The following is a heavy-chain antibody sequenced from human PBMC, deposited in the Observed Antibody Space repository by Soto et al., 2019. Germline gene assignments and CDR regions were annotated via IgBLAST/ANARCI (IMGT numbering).Heavy chain of an antibody. CDR3: ARDDSSGYYDGIDY. CDR1: GYSISSGYY. J-gene: IGHJ4*02. V-gene: IGHV4-38-2*02. Sequence: SETLSLTCAVSGYSISSGYYWGWIRQPPGKGLEWIGSIYHSGSTYYNPSLKSRVTISVDTSKNQFSLKLSSVTAADTAVYYCARDDSSGYYDGIDYWGQGTLVTVSS. D-gene: IGHD3-22*01. CDR2: IYHSGST.